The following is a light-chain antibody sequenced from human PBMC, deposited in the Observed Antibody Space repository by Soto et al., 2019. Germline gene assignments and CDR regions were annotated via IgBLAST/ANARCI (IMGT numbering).Light chain of an antibody. CDR3: QSHDNSLSGSWV. CDR2: KNN. CDR1: SSNIGAGYD. V-gene: IGLV1-40*01. Sequence: QSVLTQPPSVSGAPGQRVTISCTGSSSNIGAGYDIHWYQQVPGTAPKLLIYKNNNRPSGVPDRFSGSKSGTSASLAITGLQAEDEADYYCQSHDNSLSGSWVFGGGTKVTVL. J-gene: IGLJ3*02.